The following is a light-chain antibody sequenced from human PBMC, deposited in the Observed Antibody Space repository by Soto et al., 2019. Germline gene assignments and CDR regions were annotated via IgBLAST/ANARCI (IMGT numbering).Light chain of an antibody. CDR3: QHLNNYVLT. CDR1: QDIGNY. Sequence: DIQLTQSPSFLSASVGDRVTITCRASQDIGNYLAWYQQKAGKAPKLLIYAASTFQSGVPSRFSGSRSGTEFTLTISSLQPEDFATYYCQHLNNYVLTFGGGTKVDIK. J-gene: IGKJ4*01. CDR2: AAS. V-gene: IGKV1-9*01.